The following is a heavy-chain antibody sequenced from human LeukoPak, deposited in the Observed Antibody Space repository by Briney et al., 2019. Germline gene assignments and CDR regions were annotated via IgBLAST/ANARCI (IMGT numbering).Heavy chain of an antibody. D-gene: IGHD3-22*01. J-gene: IGHJ4*02. CDR2: INHSGST. CDR3: ARDSRSYYDSRGYYGTFDY. V-gene: IGHV4-34*01. Sequence: SETLSLTCAVYGGSFSGYYWSWIRQPPGKGLEWIGEINHSGSTNYNPSLKSRVTISVDTSKNQFSLKLSSVTAADTAVYYCARDSRSYYDSRGYYGTFDYWGQGTLVTVSS. CDR1: GGSFSGYY.